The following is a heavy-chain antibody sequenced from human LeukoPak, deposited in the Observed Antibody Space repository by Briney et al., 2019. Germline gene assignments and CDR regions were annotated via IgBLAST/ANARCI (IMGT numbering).Heavy chain of an antibody. CDR2: ISWNSGSI. J-gene: IGHJ4*02. CDR3: AKDMSY. CDR1: GFTFDDYA. Sequence: PGGSLRLSCAASGFTFDDYAMHWVRQAPGKGLEWVSGISWNSGSIGYADSVKGRFTISRDNAKNSLYLQMNSLRAEDTALYYCAKDMSYWGQGTLVTVS. V-gene: IGHV3-9*01.